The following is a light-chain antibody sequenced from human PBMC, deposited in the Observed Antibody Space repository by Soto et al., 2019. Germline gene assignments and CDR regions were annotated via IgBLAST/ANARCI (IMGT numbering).Light chain of an antibody. CDR3: QQSYSIPPT. CDR2: AAS. J-gene: IGKJ3*01. Sequence: DIQMTQSPSSLSASVGDRVTITCRASQSISSYLNWYRQKPGKAPELLIYAASSLQSGVPSRFSGSGSGTDFTLTSSSLQPEDSATYYCQQSYSIPPTFGPGTKVDIK. CDR1: QSISSY. V-gene: IGKV1-39*01.